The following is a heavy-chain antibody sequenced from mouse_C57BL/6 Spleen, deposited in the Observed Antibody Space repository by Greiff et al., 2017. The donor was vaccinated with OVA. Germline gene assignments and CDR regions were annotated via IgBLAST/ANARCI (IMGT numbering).Heavy chain of an antibody. CDR1: GFNIKDYY. Sequence: VQLQQSGAELVRPGASVKLSCTASGFNIKDYYMHWVKQRPEQGLEWIGRIDPEDGDTEYAPKFQGKATMTADTSSNTAYLQLSSLTSEDTAVYYCSIYYGNYFYAMDYWGQGTSVTVSS. CDR3: SIYYGNYFYAMDY. J-gene: IGHJ4*01. V-gene: IGHV14-1*01. CDR2: IDPEDGDT. D-gene: IGHD2-1*01.